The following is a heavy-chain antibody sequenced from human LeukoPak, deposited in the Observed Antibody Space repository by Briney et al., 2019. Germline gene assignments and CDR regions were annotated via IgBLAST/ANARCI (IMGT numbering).Heavy chain of an antibody. CDR2: ISSSSSYI. D-gene: IGHD1-26*01. J-gene: IGHJ4*02. CDR1: GFTFSSYS. Sequence: GGSLRLSCAASGFTFSSYSMNWVRQAPGKGLEWVSSISSSSSYIYYADSVKGRFTISRDNAKNSLYLQMNSLRAEDTAVYYCASGWDRSAPTTPFDYWGQGTLVTVSS. V-gene: IGHV3-21*01. CDR3: ASGWDRSAPTTPFDY.